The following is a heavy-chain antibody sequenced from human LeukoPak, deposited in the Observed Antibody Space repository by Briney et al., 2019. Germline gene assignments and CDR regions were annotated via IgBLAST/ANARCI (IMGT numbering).Heavy chain of an antibody. J-gene: IGHJ6*02. Sequence: SETLSLTCTVSGVSISSYYWSWLRQPAGKGLEWLGLIYSSGTTNYNPSLKSRVTMSLDTSKSQFSLRLTSVTAADTAVYYCARDGESTYYYYGMDVWGQGTTVTVSS. CDR3: ARDGESTYYYYGMDV. D-gene: IGHD3-10*01. V-gene: IGHV4-4*07. CDR1: GVSISSYY. CDR2: IYSSGTT.